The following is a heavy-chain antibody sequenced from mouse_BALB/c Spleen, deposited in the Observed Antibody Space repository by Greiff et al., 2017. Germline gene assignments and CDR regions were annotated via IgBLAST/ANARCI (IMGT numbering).Heavy chain of an antibody. V-gene: IGHV2-2*02. J-gene: IGHJ3*01. CDR3: ARKSDYYGSSWFAY. Sequence: VQRVESGPGLVQPSQSLSITCTVSGFSLTSYGVHWVRQSPGKGLEWLGVIWSGGSTDYNAAFISRLSISKDNSKSQVFFKMNSLQANDTAIYYCARKSDYYGSSWFAYWGQGTLVTVSA. CDR2: IWSGGST. CDR1: GFSLTSYG. D-gene: IGHD1-1*01.